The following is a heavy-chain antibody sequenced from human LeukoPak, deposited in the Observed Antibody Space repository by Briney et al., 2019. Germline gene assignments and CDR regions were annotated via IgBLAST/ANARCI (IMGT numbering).Heavy chain of an antibody. V-gene: IGHV3-21*01. CDR3: ARDGPPTVTPNFDY. CDR1: GFTFSSYS. Sequence: GGSLRLSCAASGFTFSSYSMNWVRQAPGKGLEWVSSISSSSSYIYYADSVKGRFTISRDNAKNSLYLQMNSLRAEDTAVYYCARDGPPTVTPNFDYWGQGTLVTVSS. CDR2: ISSSSSYI. J-gene: IGHJ4*02. D-gene: IGHD4-17*01.